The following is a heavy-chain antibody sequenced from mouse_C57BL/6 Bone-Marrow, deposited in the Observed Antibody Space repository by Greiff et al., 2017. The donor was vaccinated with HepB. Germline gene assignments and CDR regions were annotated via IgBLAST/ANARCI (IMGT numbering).Heavy chain of an antibody. CDR3: ARYYYGSSYSWYFDV. J-gene: IGHJ1*03. CDR2: INYDGSST. D-gene: IGHD1-1*01. Sequence: VQLMESEGGLVQPGSSMKLSCTASGFTFSDYYMAWVRQVPEKGLEWVANINYDGSSTYYLDSLKSRFIISRDNAKNILYLQMSSLKSEDTATYYCARYYYGSSYSWYFDVWGTGTTVTVSS. V-gene: IGHV5-16*01. CDR1: GFTFSDYY.